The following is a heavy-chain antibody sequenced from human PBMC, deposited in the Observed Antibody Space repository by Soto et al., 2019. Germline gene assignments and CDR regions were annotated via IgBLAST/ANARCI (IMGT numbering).Heavy chain of an antibody. CDR1: GFTFSDSA. CDR2: IRNKGNNYAT. Sequence: EVQLVESGGGLVQPGGSLKLSCAASGFTFSDSAMHWVRQASGKGLEWVGRIRNKGNNYATAYTASVKGRFTISRADSKNTVYLQMNSLKIDDTAVYYCTSRRDWTAVDPLDYWGLGTLVTVSS. D-gene: IGHD5-18*01. CDR3: TSRRDWTAVDPLDY. J-gene: IGHJ4*02. V-gene: IGHV3-73*02.